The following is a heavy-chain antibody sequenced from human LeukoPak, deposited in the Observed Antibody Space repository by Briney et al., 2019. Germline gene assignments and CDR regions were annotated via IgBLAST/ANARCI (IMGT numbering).Heavy chain of an antibody. CDR2: IYHSGRT. Sequence: PSETLSLTCTVSGNSISSGYYWGWIRQPPGKGLEWIGSIYHSGRTYYNPSLKSRVTISVDTSKNQFSLKLSSVTAADTAVYYCARRGSSGWYGSKPLDYWGQGTLVTVSS. V-gene: IGHV4-38-2*02. J-gene: IGHJ4*02. CDR1: GNSISSGYY. D-gene: IGHD6-19*01. CDR3: ARRGSSGWYGSKPLDY.